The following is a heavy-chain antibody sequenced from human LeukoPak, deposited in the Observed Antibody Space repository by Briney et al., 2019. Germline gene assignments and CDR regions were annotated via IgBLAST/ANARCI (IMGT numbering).Heavy chain of an antibody. V-gene: IGHV4-38-2*02. CDR1: GYSIISDYF. CDR2: IYTSGSN. Sequence: SETLCLTCIVSGYSIISDYFWGWVRQSPGKGLEWIGRIYTSGSNNYNPSLKSRVTMSVDTSKNQFSLKLSSVTAADTAMYYCAREVADYGGYYYYHYMDVWGKGTTVTISS. D-gene: IGHD4-23*01. J-gene: IGHJ6*03. CDR3: AREVADYGGYYYYHYMDV.